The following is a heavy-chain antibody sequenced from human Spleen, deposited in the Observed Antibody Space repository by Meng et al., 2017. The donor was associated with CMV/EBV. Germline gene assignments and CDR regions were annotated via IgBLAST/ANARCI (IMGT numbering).Heavy chain of an antibody. CDR2: INPNSGGT. J-gene: IGHJ6*02. V-gene: IGHV1-2*06. Sequence: SGYTFTDCSLPWVRQAPGRGLEWMRRINPNSGGTQYAQKFQGRVTMTKDTSIRTAYMELSRLTSDDTAEYYCARWATEYYYYGMDVWGQGTTVTVSS. CDR3: ARWATEYYYYGMDV. CDR1: GYTFTDCS.